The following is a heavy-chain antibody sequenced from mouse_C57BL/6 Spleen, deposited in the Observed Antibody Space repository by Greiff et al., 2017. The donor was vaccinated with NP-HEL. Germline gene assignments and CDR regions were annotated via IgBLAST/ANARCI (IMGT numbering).Heavy chain of an antibody. V-gene: IGHV1-61*01. J-gene: IGHJ4*01. CDR1: GYTFTSYW. CDR2: IYPSDSET. CDR3: ARSIHYYAMDY. Sequence: VQLQQPGAELVRPGSSVKLSCKASGYTFTSYWMDWVKQRPGQGLEWIGNIYPSDSETHYNQKFKDKATLTVDKSSSTAYMQLSSLTSEDSAVYYCARSIHYYAMDYWGQGTSVTVSS.